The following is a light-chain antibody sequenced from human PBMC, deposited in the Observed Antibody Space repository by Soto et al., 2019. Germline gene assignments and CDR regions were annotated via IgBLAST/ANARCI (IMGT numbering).Light chain of an antibody. CDR2: GNI. J-gene: IGLJ2*01. CDR1: SSNIGAGYD. V-gene: IGLV1-40*01. Sequence: QSVLRQPPSVSGAPGQRVTISCTGSSSNIGAGYDVHWYQQVPATAPKLLIYGNINRPSGVPDRFSGSKSGTSASLAITGLQADDEADYYCQSYDSSLTVVFGGGTKVTVL. CDR3: QSYDSSLTVV.